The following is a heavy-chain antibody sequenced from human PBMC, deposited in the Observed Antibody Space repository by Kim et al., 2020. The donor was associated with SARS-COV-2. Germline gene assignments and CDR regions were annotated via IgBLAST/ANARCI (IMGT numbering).Heavy chain of an antibody. D-gene: IGHD6-13*01. Sequence: ATVKGRLTISRKNYRNTVHLQMNSLRAEDTAVYYCAKSTAGGTKEGFDYWGQGTLVTVSS. V-gene: IGHV3-23*01. CDR3: AKSTAGGTKEGFDY. J-gene: IGHJ4*02.